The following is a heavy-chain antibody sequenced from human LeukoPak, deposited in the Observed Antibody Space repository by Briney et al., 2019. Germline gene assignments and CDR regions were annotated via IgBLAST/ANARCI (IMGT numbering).Heavy chain of an antibody. V-gene: IGHV1-18*01. CDR2: ISAYNGNT. D-gene: IGHD6-13*01. J-gene: IGHJ4*02. Sequence: ASVKVSCKASGYTFTSYDINWVRQATGQGLEWMGWISAYNGNTNYAQKLQGRVTMTTDTSTSTAYMELRSLRSDDTAVYYCARNRFRIADFDYWGQGTLVTVSS. CDR1: GYTFTSYD. CDR3: ARNRFRIADFDY.